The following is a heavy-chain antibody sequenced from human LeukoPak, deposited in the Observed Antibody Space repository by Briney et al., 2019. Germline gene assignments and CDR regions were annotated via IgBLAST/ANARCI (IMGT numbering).Heavy chain of an antibody. V-gene: IGHV3-53*04. J-gene: IGHJ4*02. CDR2: IYSGGTT. Sequence: GGSLRLSCAASGXTVSTNCMTWVRQAPGKGLEWVSTIYSGGTTYYADSVMGRFTISRHNSRNTLYLQMNSLRAEDTAVYYCARVDTVMAYYFDLWGQGTLVTVSS. CDR3: ARVDTVMAYYFDL. D-gene: IGHD5-18*01. CDR1: GXTVSTNC.